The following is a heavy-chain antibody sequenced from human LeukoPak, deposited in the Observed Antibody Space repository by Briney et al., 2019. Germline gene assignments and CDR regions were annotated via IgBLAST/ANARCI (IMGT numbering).Heavy chain of an antibody. CDR3: ARATPVSLAAAGTFDY. CDR2: INPNSGGT. J-gene: IGHJ4*02. D-gene: IGHD6-13*01. V-gene: IGHV1-2*02. Sequence: VASVKVSCTASGYTFTGYYMHWVRQAPGQGLEWMGWINPNSGGTNYAQKFQGRVTMTRDTSISTAYMELSRLRSDDTAVYYCARATPVSLAAAGTFDYWGQGTLVTVSS. CDR1: GYTFTGYY.